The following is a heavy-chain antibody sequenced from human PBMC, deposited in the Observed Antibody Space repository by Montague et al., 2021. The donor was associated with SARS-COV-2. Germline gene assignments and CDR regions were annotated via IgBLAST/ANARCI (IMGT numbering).Heavy chain of an antibody. J-gene: IGHJ4*02. D-gene: IGHD4-23*01. CDR2: INHSGTT. Sequence: SETLSLTCAVYGGSFSGYYWTWIHQSPGKGLEWIAEINHSGTTNYNFNPSLRSRVTISVDTSKSQFSLKLSSVTAADTGVYYCARRDPQTLTLIGLRGKSASDYWGQGTLVTVSS. CDR3: ARRDPQTLTLIGLRGKSASDY. CDR1: GGSFSGYY. V-gene: IGHV4-34*01.